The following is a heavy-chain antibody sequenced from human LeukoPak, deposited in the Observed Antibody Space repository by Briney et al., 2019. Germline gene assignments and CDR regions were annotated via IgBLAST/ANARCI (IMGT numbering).Heavy chain of an antibody. D-gene: IGHD4-23*01. CDR3: VSMARDYGGHAFDI. CDR1: GASLRGNY. J-gene: IGHJ3*02. Sequence: SETLSLTCTVSGASLRGNYWTWIRQPPGKGLEWIGSIYYSGSTYYNPSLKSRVTISVDTSKNQFSLKLSSVTAADTAMYYCVSMARDYGGHAFDIWGQGTMVTASS. CDR2: IYYSGST. V-gene: IGHV4-59*05.